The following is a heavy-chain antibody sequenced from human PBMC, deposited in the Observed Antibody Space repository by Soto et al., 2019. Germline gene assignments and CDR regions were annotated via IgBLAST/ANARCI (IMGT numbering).Heavy chain of an antibody. Sequence: QLTQSGAEVKKPGASVKVSCKASGFTFNNHAIHWVRQAPGQRLEWMGWINAGNRNTYYSEKFKGRVNFTRDTVATTVYMELTSLTSEDTSIYYCARDQSGIGWYVDWFDPWGQGTLVTVSS. V-gene: IGHV1-3*01. CDR2: INAGNRNT. CDR1: GFTFNNHA. CDR3: ARDQSGIGWYVDWFDP. J-gene: IGHJ5*02. D-gene: IGHD6-19*01.